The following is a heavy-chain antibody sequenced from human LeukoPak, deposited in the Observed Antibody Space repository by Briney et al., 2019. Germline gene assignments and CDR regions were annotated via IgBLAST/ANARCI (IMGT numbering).Heavy chain of an antibody. CDR3: ARGGTSRYDFIY. J-gene: IGHJ4*02. D-gene: IGHD3-3*01. Sequence: GGSLRLSCAASGFTFSNSWMHWVRQAPGKGLVCVSHINSDGSSTSYADSVKGRFTISRDNAKNTLYLQMNSLRAEDTAVYYCARGGTSRYDFIYWGQGTPVPVSS. V-gene: IGHV3-74*01. CDR1: GFTFSNSW. CDR2: INSDGSST.